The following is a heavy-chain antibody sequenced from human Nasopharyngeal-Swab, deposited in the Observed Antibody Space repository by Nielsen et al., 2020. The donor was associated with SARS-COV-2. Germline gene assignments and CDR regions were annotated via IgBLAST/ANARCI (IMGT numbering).Heavy chain of an antibody. D-gene: IGHD2-21*02. V-gene: IGHV3-9*01. J-gene: IGHJ6*03. CDR2: ITWNSGSI. CDR1: GFTFDDYT. CDR3: VKEGVVTAISYYYYMDV. Sequence: SLKISCAASGFTFDDYTMHWVRQTPGKGLEWVSGITWNSGSIGYADSVKGRFTTSRDNAKNSLYLQMNSLRAEDTAFYYCVKEGVVTAISYYYYMDVGGKGTTVTVSS.